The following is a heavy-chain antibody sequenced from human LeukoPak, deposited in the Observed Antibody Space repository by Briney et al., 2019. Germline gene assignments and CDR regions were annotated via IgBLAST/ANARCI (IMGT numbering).Heavy chain of an antibody. CDR2: INPNSGGT. V-gene: IGHV1-2*02. CDR1: GYTFTGYY. Sequence: ASVKVSCKASGYTFTGYYMHWVRQAPGQGLEWMGWINPNSGGTNYAQKFQGRVTMTRDTSISAAYMELSRLRSDDTAVYYCASQYYVWGSYVFDYWGQGTLVTVSS. CDR3: ASQYYVWGSYVFDY. J-gene: IGHJ4*02. D-gene: IGHD3-16*01.